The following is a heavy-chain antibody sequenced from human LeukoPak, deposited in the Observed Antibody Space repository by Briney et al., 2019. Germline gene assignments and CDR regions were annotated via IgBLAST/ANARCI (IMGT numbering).Heavy chain of an antibody. CDR2: ISGGGGRT. CDR1: GFTFSSYA. D-gene: IGHD2-21*01. V-gene: IGHV3-23*01. Sequence: GGSLRLSCAASGFTFSSYAMSWVRQAPGKGLEWVSVISGGGGRTYYGDSVKGRFTISRDNSKNTVYLQMNSLRAEDTAVYYCAKDVRDIVVLIDTYMYWGQGTLVTVSS. J-gene: IGHJ4*02. CDR3: AKDVRDIVVLIDTYMY.